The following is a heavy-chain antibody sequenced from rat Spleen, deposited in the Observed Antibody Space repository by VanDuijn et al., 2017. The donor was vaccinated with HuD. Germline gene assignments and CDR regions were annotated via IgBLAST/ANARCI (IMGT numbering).Heavy chain of an antibody. V-gene: IGHV5-19*01. Sequence: EVQLVESGGGLVQPGRSLKLSCAASGFTFSNYGMHCIRQAPTKGLEWVPSTRPSGGSTYYRDSVKGRFTISRDNAKSTLYLQMDSLRSEDTATYYCAREFFGVDHWGQGVMVTVSS. CDR2: TRPSGGST. J-gene: IGHJ2*01. CDR3: AREFFGVDH. D-gene: IGHD4-3*01. CDR1: GFTFSNYG.